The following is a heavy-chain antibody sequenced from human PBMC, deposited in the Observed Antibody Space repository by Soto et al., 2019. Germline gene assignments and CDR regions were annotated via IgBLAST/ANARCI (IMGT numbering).Heavy chain of an antibody. D-gene: IGHD4-17*01. CDR3: ARQFTVTTEHDY. Sequence: SETLSLNCTVSVGSCNINKYYWGWIRQPPGKGLEWIGSVYYTGITYHNPSLKSRVTMSVDMSKNQFSLNLNSVTAADTAVYYCARQFTVTTEHDYWGPGTLVTVSS. CDR2: VYYTGIT. V-gene: IGHV4-39*01. J-gene: IGHJ4*02. CDR1: VGSCNINKYY.